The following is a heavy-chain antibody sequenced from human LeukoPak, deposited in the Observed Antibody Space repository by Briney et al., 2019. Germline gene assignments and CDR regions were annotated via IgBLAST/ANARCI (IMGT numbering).Heavy chain of an antibody. J-gene: IGHJ6*04. V-gene: IGHV1-8*03. CDR2: MNPNSGNT. D-gene: IGHD3-3*01. CDR3: ARDRDFWSGYAPVDV. CDR1: GYTFTSYD. Sequence: RASVKVSCKASGYTFTSYDINWVRQATGQGLEWMGWMNPNSGNTGYAQKFQGRVTITRNTSISTAYMGLSSLRSEDTAVYYCARDRDFWSGYAPVDVWGKGTTVTVSS.